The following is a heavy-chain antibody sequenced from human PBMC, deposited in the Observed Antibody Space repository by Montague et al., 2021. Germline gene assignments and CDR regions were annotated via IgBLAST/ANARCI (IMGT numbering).Heavy chain of an antibody. D-gene: IGHD6-13*01. CDR3: ARNLASAAPGAFDI. CDR1: GFSFRRYS. Sequence: SLRLSCAASGFSFRRYSMHWVRQAPGKGLLWVSRITPDGSSTTFADSLKGRFTTSRDNAKATLYLQMNSLRVEDTAVYYCARNLASAAPGAFDIWGQGTMVTVSS. V-gene: IGHV3-74*01. J-gene: IGHJ3*02. CDR2: ITPDGSST.